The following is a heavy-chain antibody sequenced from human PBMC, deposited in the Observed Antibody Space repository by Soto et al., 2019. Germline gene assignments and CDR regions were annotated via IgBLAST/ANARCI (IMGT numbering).Heavy chain of an antibody. CDR1: GYTFTGYY. Sequence: ASVKVSCKASGYTFTGYYMHWVRQAPGQGLEWMGWINPNSGGTNYAQKFQGRVTMTRDTSISTAYMELSRLRSDDTAVYYCARAGVAAALLGMDVWGQGTTVTVSS. CDR2: INPNSGGT. CDR3: ARAGVAAALLGMDV. D-gene: IGHD2-15*01. V-gene: IGHV1-2*02. J-gene: IGHJ6*02.